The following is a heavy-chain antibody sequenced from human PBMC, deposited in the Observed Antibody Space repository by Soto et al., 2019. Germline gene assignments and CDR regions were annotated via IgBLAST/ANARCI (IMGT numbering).Heavy chain of an antibody. CDR1: GFTFCSYS. Sequence: GGSLRLSCAASGFTFCSYSMNWVRQAPGKGLEWVSYISSSSSTIYYADSVKGRFTISRDNAKNSLYLQMNSLRDEDTAVYYCARTIFSHYYGSGSYYKRAFDIWGQGTMVTVSS. D-gene: IGHD3-10*01. V-gene: IGHV3-48*02. J-gene: IGHJ3*02. CDR3: ARTIFSHYYGSGSYYKRAFDI. CDR2: ISSSSSTI.